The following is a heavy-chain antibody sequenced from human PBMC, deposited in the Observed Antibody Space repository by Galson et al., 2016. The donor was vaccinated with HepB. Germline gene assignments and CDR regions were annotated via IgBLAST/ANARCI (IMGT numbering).Heavy chain of an antibody. V-gene: IGHV6-1*01. J-gene: IGHJ4*02. D-gene: IGHD6-13*01. CDR1: GDSVSSNSAA. Sequence: ISGDSVSSNSAAWNWIRQSPSRGLEWLGRTYYKSKWYNDYAVSVKSPIIINPDTSKNQFSLQLNSVTPEDTAVYYCARGPSSSWARRSSYFDYWGQGTLVTVSS. CDR3: ARGPSSSWARRSSYFDY. CDR2: TYYKSKWYN.